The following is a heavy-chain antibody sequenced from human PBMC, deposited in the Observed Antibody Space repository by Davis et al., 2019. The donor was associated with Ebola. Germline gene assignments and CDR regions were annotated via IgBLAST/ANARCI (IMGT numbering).Heavy chain of an antibody. Sequence: GESLKISCAASGFTSSSYWMSWVRQAPGKGLEWVANIKQDGSDKYYVDSVKGRFTISRDNAKNSLYQEMNSLTAEDTAVYYCARVGPILTGYSNAPFDYWGQGTLVTVSS. V-gene: IGHV3-7*03. CDR1: GFTSSSYW. CDR2: IKQDGSDK. CDR3: ARVGPILTGYSNAPFDY. D-gene: IGHD3-9*01. J-gene: IGHJ4*02.